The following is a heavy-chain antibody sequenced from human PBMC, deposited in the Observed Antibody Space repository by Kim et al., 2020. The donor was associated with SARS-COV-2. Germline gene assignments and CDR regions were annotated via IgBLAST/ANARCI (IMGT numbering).Heavy chain of an antibody. V-gene: IGHV3-30*18. Sequence: LSLTCAASGFTFSSYGMHWVRQAPGKGLEWVAVISYDGTNKYYADSVKGRFTISRDNSKNTLYLQMNSLRAEDTAVYYCAKADGSGSYCDYWGQGTLVTVSS. J-gene: IGHJ4*02. D-gene: IGHD3-10*01. CDR1: GFTFSSYG. CDR3: AKADGSGSYCDY. CDR2: ISYDGTNK.